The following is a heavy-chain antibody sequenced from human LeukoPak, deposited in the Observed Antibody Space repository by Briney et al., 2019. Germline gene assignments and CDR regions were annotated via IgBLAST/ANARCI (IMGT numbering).Heavy chain of an antibody. Sequence: SETLSLTCTVSGGSISSSSYYWGWIRQPPGKGLEWIGTIYYNGSSYYNPSLKSRVTISVDTSKNQFSLKLSSVTAADTAVYYCARHSYYYDTSGYRSRGGFDYWGQGTLVIVSS. D-gene: IGHD3-22*01. V-gene: IGHV4-39*01. CDR2: IYYNGSS. J-gene: IGHJ4*02. CDR3: ARHSYYYDTSGYRSRGGFDY. CDR1: GGSISSSSYY.